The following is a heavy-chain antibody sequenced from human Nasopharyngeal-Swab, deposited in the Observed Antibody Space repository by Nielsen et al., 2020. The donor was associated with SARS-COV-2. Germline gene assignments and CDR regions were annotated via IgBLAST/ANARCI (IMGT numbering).Heavy chain of an antibody. CDR3: ARDRGALNV. CDR1: GDSVSRNNAA. D-gene: IGHD3-10*01. J-gene: IGHJ6*02. V-gene: IGHV6-1*01. Sequence: SQTRSLTCAISGDSVSRNNAAWNWIRQSPSRGLEWLGRTYYRSQWYSDYAESVKSRITSNPDTAKNQFSLQLNSVTPEDTAVYYCARDRGALNVWGQGTTVTVSS. CDR2: TYYRSQWYS.